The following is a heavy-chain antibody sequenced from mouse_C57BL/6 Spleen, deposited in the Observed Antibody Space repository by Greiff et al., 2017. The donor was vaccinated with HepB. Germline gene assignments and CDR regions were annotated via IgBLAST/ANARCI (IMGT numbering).Heavy chain of an antibody. V-gene: IGHV5-4*01. J-gene: IGHJ3*01. CDR3: ARDGDYGSSYRGFAY. Sequence: EVNVVESGGGLVKPGGSLKLSCAASGFTFSSYAMSWVRQTPEKRLEWVATISDGGSYTYYPDNVKGRFTISRDNAKNNLYLQMSHLKSEDTAMYYCARDGDYGSSYRGFAYWGQGTLVTVSA. CDR2: ISDGGSYT. D-gene: IGHD1-1*01. CDR1: GFTFSSYA.